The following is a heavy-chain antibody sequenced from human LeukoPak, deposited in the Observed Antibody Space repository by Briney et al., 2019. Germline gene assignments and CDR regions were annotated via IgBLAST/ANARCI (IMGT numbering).Heavy chain of an antibody. CDR1: GGTFSSYA. V-gene: IGHV1-69*05. CDR2: IIPIFGTA. J-gene: IGHJ5*02. Sequence: ASVKVSCKASGGTFSSYAISWVRQAPGQGLEWMGGIIPIFGTANYAQKFQGRVTITTDESTSTAYMELSSLTSEDTAVYYCARGVVSDNWFDPWGQGTLITVSS. CDR3: ARGVVSDNWFDP. D-gene: IGHD3-3*01.